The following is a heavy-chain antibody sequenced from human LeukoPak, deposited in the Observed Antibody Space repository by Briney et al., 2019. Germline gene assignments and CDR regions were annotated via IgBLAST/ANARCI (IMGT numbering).Heavy chain of an antibody. D-gene: IGHD6-19*01. CDR2: IYYSGST. Sequence: PSETLSLTCTVSGGSISSSSYYWGWIRQPPGKGLEWIGSIYYSGSTYYNPSLKSRVTISVDTSKNQFSLKLSSVTAADTAVYYCASGGWYYFDYWGQGTLVTVSS. J-gene: IGHJ4*02. CDR3: ASGGWYYFDY. V-gene: IGHV4-39*01. CDR1: GGSISSSSYY.